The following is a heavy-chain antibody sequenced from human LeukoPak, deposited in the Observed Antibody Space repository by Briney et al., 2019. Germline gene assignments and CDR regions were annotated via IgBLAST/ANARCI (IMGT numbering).Heavy chain of an antibody. J-gene: IGHJ6*02. Sequence: GSLRLSCVVSGFTFSNYSMSWVRQAPGKGLEWVSSISTSSSHMYYADSVKGRFTISRDNAKNSLYLQMNSLRADDTAVYYCASLLLWDLSKTMDVWGQGTTVTVSS. CDR2: ISTSSSHM. CDR1: GFTFSNYS. D-gene: IGHD1-26*01. CDR3: ASLLLWDLSKTMDV. V-gene: IGHV3-21*04.